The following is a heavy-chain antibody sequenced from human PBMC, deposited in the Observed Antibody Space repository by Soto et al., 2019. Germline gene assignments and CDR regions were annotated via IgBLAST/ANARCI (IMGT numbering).Heavy chain of an antibody. V-gene: IGHV1-69*13. CDR3: AKADYYGSGTPTWWFDP. Sequence: SVKVSCKASGGTFSSYAISGVRQAPGQGLEWMGGIIPIFGTANYAQKFQGRVTITADESTSTAYMELSSLRSEDTAVYYCAKADYYGSGTPTWWFDPWGQGTLVTVSS. D-gene: IGHD3-10*01. J-gene: IGHJ5*02. CDR2: IIPIFGTA. CDR1: GGTFSSYA.